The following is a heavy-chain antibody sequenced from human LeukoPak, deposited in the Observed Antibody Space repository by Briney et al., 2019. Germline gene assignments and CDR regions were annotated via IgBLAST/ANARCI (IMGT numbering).Heavy chain of an antibody. V-gene: IGHV4-39*01. CDR3: ARHEYSGSCYGLSWFDP. Sequence: PSETLSLTCTVSGGSISSSGYYWGWIRQPPGKGLEWIASIYYSGSTYYNPSLKSRVTISVDTSKNQLSLKLSSLTAADTAVYYCARHEYSGSCYGLSWFDPWGQGTLVTVSS. D-gene: IGHD1-26*01. CDR2: IYYSGST. J-gene: IGHJ5*02. CDR1: GGSISSSGYY.